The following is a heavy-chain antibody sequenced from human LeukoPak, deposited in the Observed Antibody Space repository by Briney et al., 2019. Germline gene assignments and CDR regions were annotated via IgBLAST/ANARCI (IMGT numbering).Heavy chain of an antibody. D-gene: IGHD3-22*01. V-gene: IGHV3-7*01. CDR3: ARTTYYYDSSGYPSSYYFDY. CDR2: IKQDGSEK. CDR1: GFTFSSYW. Sequence: PGGSLRLSCAASGFTFSSYWMSWVRQAPGKGLEWVANIKQDGSEKCYVDSVKGRFTISRDNAKNSLYLQMNSLRAEDTAVYYCARTTYYYDSSGYPSSYYFDYWGQGTLVTVSS. J-gene: IGHJ4*02.